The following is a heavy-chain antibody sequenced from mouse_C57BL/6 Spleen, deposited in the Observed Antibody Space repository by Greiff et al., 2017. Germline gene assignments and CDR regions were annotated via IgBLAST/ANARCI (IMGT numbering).Heavy chain of an antibody. CDR1: GYTFTTYP. J-gene: IGHJ4*01. Sequence: VQLVESGAELVKPGASVKMSCKASGYTFTTYPIEWMKQNHGKSLEWIGNFHPYNDDTKYNEKFKGKATLTVEKSSSTVYLELSRLTSDDSAVYYCARGGRPVAGAMDYWGQGTSVTVSS. V-gene: IGHV1-47*01. CDR3: ARGGRPVAGAMDY. D-gene: IGHD1-1*01. CDR2: FHPYNDDT.